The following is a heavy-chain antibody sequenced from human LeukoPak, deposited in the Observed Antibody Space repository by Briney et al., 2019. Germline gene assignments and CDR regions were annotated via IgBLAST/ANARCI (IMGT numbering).Heavy chain of an antibody. D-gene: IGHD3-9*01. V-gene: IGHV1-69*06. CDR3: ARDLLGSHTGYSSGAWDY. Sequence: GASVKVSCKASGGTFSNYAITWVRQAPGQGLEWMGGIIPMFGTASYAQKFQGRVTITADKSTSTAYMELSSLRAEDTAVYYCARDLLGSHTGYSSGAWDYWGQGTQVTVSS. CDR1: GGTFSNYA. CDR2: IIPMFGTA. J-gene: IGHJ4*02.